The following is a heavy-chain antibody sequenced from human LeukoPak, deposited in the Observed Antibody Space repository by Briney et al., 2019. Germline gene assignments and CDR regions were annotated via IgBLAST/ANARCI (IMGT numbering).Heavy chain of an antibody. J-gene: IGHJ4*02. V-gene: IGHV4-59*01. D-gene: IGHD6-13*01. CDR3: ARGVYIAAAQYAY. CDR1: GGSIGTYS. CDR2: IYYSGTT. Sequence: KSSETLSLTCTVSGGSIGTYSWNWIRPPPGKGLEWIGYIYYSGTTNYNPSLKSRVTISVDTSKNQFSLKLSSVTAADTAVYYCARGVYIAAAQYAYWGQGTLVTVSS.